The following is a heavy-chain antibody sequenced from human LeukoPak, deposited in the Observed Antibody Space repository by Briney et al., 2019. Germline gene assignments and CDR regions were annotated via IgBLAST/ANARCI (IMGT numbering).Heavy chain of an antibody. V-gene: IGHV3-23*01. J-gene: IGHJ3*02. Sequence: GGSLRLSCAASGFTFSSYAMSWVRQAPGKGLEWVSAISGSGGSTYYADSVKGRFTISRDNSKSTLYLQMNSLRAEDTAVYYCAKDRWSATSTDAFDIWGQGTMVTVSS. CDR3: AKDRWSATSTDAFDI. D-gene: IGHD4-23*01. CDR1: GFTFSSYA. CDR2: ISGSGGST.